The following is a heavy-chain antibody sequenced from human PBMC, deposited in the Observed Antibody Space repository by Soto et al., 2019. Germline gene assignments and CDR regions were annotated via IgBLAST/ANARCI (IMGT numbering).Heavy chain of an antibody. CDR3: ARDILPITIFGVVINYGMDV. CDR1: GFTFSSYS. V-gene: IGHV3-48*02. CDR2: ISSSSSTI. D-gene: IGHD3-3*01. Sequence: GGSLRLSCAASGFTFSSYSMNWVRQAPGKGLEWVSYISSSSSTIYYADSVKGRFTISRDNAKNSLYLQMNSLRDEDTAVYYCARDILPITIFGVVINYGMDVWGQGTTVTAP. J-gene: IGHJ6*02.